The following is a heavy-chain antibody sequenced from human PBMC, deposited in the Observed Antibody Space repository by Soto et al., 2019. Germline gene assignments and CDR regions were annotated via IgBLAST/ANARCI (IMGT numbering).Heavy chain of an antibody. V-gene: IGHV3-7*03. CDR3: ARVELGTGYSSSWYSHYYYGMDV. J-gene: IGHJ6*02. CDR1: GFTFSSYW. Sequence: SLRLSCAASGFTFSSYWMSWVRQAPGKGLEWVANIKQDGSEKYYVDSVKGRFTISRDNAKNSLYLQMNSLRAEDTAVYYCARVELGTGYSSSWYSHYYYGMDVWGQGTTVTVSS. D-gene: IGHD6-13*01. CDR2: IKQDGSEK.